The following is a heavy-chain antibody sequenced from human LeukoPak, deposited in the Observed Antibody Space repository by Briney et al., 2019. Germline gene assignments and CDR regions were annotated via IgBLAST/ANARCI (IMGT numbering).Heavy chain of an antibody. CDR2: IKQDGSEK. Sequence: GGSLRLSCAASGFTFSSYWMSWVRQAPGKGLERVANIKQDGSEKYYVDSVKGRFTISRDNAKNSLYLQMNSLRAEDTAVYYCARVLWGVIFRYFDYWGQGTLVTVSS. CDR3: ARVLWGVIFRYFDY. J-gene: IGHJ4*02. D-gene: IGHD3-10*01. CDR1: GFTFSSYW. V-gene: IGHV3-7*04.